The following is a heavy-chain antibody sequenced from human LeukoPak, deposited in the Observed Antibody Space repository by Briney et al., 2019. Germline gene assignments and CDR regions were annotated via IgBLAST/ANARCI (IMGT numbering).Heavy chain of an antibody. CDR3: ARPVAGTDYFDY. D-gene: IGHD6-19*01. CDR1: GGSISSSSYY. Sequence: SETLSLTCTVSGGSISSSSYYWGWIRQPPGKGLEWIGSIYYSGSTYYNPSLKSRVTISADTSKNQFSLKLSSVTAADTAVYYCARPVAGTDYFDYWGQGTLVTVSS. V-gene: IGHV4-39*01. J-gene: IGHJ4*02. CDR2: IYYSGST.